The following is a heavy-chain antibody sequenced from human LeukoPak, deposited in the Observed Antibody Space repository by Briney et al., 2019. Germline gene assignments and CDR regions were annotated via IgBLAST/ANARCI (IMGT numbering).Heavy chain of an antibody. CDR1: GFTFSSYS. D-gene: IGHD3-22*01. CDR2: ISSSSSTI. J-gene: IGHJ4*02. CDR3: ARVWSSGYTKDY. Sequence: GGSLRLSCAASGFTFSSYSIDWVRQAPGQGLEWLSYISSSSSTIYYADSVKGRFTISRDNAKNSVYLQMNSLRAEDTAVYYCARVWSSGYTKDYWSQGTLVTVSS. V-gene: IGHV3-48*04.